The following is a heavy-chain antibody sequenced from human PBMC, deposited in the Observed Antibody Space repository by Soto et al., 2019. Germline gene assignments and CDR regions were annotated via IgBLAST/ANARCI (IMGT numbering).Heavy chain of an antibody. J-gene: IGHJ4*02. V-gene: IGHV3-7*03. CDR2: IKQDGSER. D-gene: IGHD1-7*01. CDR1: GFTFSSHW. Sequence: VQLVESGGGVVQPGRSLRLSCAASGFTFSSHWMSWVRQAPGKGLEWVANIKQDGSERYYVDSVKGRFSISRDNVRNSLYLQMNSLRAEDTAVYYCASRFNWNYGDAYWGQGTLVTVSS. CDR3: ASRFNWNYGDAY.